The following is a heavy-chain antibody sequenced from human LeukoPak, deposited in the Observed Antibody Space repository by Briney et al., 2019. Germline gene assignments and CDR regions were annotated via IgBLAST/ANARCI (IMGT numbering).Heavy chain of an antibody. J-gene: IGHJ4*02. CDR2: IRSKANSYAT. CDR1: GFTFSGSA. V-gene: IGHV3-73*01. D-gene: IGHD3-9*01. Sequence: GGSLRLSCAASGFTFSGSAMHWVRQASGKGLEWVGRIRSKANSYATAYAASVKGRFTISRDDSKNTAYLQMNSLKTEDTAVYYCTTEMGFDWLSIDYWGQGTLVTVSS. CDR3: TTEMGFDWLSIDY.